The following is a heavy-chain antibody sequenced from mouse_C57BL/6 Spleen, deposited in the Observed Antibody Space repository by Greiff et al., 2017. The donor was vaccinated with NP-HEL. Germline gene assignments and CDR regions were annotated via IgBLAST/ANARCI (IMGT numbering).Heavy chain of an antibody. V-gene: IGHV1-64*01. CDR3: ARGSSYWYFDV. J-gene: IGHJ1*03. Sequence: QVQLQQPGAELVKPGASVKLSCKASGYTFTSYWMHWVKQRPGQGLEWIGMIHPNSGSTNYNEKFKSKATLTVDESSSTAYMQLSSLTSEDSAVYYCARGSSYWYFDVWGTGTTVTVSS. CDR2: IHPNSGST. D-gene: IGHD1-1*01. CDR1: GYTFTSYW.